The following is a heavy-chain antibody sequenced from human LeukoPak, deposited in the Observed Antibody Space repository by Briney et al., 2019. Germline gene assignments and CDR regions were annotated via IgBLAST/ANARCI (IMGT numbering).Heavy chain of an antibody. Sequence: SETLSLTCTVSGGSISSYYWSWIRQPPGKGLEWIGYIYYSGSANYNPSLKSRVTISVDTSKNQFSLKLSSVTAADTAVYYCARGDRDYVRDAFDIWGQGTMVTVSS. V-gene: IGHV4-59*01. D-gene: IGHD4-17*01. CDR1: GGSISSYY. J-gene: IGHJ3*02. CDR2: IYYSGSA. CDR3: ARGDRDYVRDAFDI.